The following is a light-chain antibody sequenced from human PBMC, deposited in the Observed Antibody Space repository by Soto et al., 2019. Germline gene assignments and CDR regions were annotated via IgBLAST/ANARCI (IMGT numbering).Light chain of an antibody. V-gene: IGKV3-15*01. Sequence: ETVMTHSPATLSVSPGERVTLSCRASQSVSFNLAWYQQKPGQAPRLLISSTSARATGVPPRFSGTGSGTEFTLTISSLQSEDFAVYHCQQYGSSPYTFGQGTKVDIK. CDR1: QSVSFN. CDR2: STS. J-gene: IGKJ1*01. CDR3: QQYGSSPYT.